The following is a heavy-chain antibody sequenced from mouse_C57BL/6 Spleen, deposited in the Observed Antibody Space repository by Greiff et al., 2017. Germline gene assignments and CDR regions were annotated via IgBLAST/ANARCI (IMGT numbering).Heavy chain of an antibody. Sequence: EVQRVESGPGLVKPSQSLSLTCSVTGYSITSGYYWNWIRQFPGNKLEWMGYISYDGSNNYNPSLKNRISITRDTSKNQFFLKLNSVTTEDTATYYCAREDGGNYFDYWGQGTTLTVSS. CDR1: GYSITSGYY. CDR3: AREDGGNYFDY. CDR2: ISYDGSN. V-gene: IGHV3-6*01. J-gene: IGHJ2*01.